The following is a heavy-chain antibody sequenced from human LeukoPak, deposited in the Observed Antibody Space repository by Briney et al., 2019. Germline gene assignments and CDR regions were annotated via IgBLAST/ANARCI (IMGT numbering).Heavy chain of an antibody. Sequence: GGSLRLSCAASEFTFSSYSMNWVRQAPGKGLEWVSYITNSGNSKSYADSVKGRLTISRDNAKNSLYLQMSNLRAEDTAVYYCAKQLGYCSDGSCYFPYWGQGTLVTVSS. D-gene: IGHD2-15*01. J-gene: IGHJ4*02. CDR3: AKQLGYCSDGSCYFPY. V-gene: IGHV3-48*04. CDR1: EFTFSSYS. CDR2: ITNSGNSK.